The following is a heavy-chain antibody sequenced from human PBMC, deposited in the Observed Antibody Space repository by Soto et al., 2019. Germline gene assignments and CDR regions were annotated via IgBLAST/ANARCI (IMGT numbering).Heavy chain of an antibody. CDR3: ARGGGYYGSGTYPFDY. CDR2: ISVYNYNT. J-gene: IGHJ4*02. Sequence: QVQLVQSGAEVKKPGASVKVSCKTSGYTFSNYGIAWVRQAPGQSLEWMGWISVYNYNTNYAQKLQGRVTMTRDISTSTAYMEPRSLISDDTAVYYCARGGGYYGSGTYPFDYWGQGTLVTVSS. V-gene: IGHV1-18*01. D-gene: IGHD3-10*01. CDR1: GYTFSNYG.